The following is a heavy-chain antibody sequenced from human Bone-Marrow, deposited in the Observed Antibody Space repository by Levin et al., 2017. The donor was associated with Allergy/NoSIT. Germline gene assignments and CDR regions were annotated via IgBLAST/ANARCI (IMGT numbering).Heavy chain of an antibody. CDR1: GFTFGEYY. Sequence: GGSLRLSCEASGFTFGEYYMNWIRQAPGKGLEWVSYISGSANTIFYADSVKGRFSISRDNAKNSLDLQMNSLRDEDTAVYYCAGGRRYCGGGRCYPLHYGMDVWGQGTTVTVSS. J-gene: IGHJ6*02. CDR2: ISGSANTI. V-gene: IGHV3-11*01. D-gene: IGHD2-15*01. CDR3: AGGRRYCGGGRCYPLHYGMDV.